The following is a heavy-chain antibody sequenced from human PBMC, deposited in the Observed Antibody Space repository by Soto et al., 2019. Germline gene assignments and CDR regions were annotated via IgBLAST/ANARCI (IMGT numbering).Heavy chain of an antibody. Sequence: QVQLQESGPGLVKPSGTLSLTCVVSGVSISSHEWWTWVRQPPGKGLEWIVESPECGNTNYNSSLGSRVTISVDKSKNQFPLKLSSVTVADTVVYYCVTKGSSRFYWGQGTLVTVSS. V-gene: IGHV4-4*02. D-gene: IGHD6-13*01. CDR1: GVSISSHEW. J-gene: IGHJ4*02. CDR2: SPECGNT. CDR3: VTKGSSRFY.